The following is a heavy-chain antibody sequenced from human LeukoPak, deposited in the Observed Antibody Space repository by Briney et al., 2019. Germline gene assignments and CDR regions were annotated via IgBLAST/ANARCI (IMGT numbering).Heavy chain of an antibody. J-gene: IGHJ6*03. Sequence: SETLSLTCTVSGHSIINSYYWGWIRQPPGKGLEWIGSIYHSGSTYYNPSLKSRVTMSVDTSKNQFSLKLSSVTAADTAVYYCARNRLRVPGYMDVWGKGTTVTVSS. CDR2: IYHSGST. D-gene: IGHD3-16*02. CDR3: ARNRLRVPGYMDV. CDR1: GHSIINSYY. V-gene: IGHV4-38-2*02.